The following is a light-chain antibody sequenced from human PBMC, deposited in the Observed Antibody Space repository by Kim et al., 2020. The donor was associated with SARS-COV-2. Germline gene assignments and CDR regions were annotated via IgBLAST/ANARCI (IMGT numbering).Light chain of an antibody. Sequence: VAPGERAPLSGRASQSVSSNLAWYKQKPGKAPRLLIYGASTGATGTPARFSGSGSGTEFALPISSLKSEDFEFYYGQQYNNWPRTFGQGTKVDIK. J-gene: IGKJ1*01. V-gene: IGKV3-15*01. CDR3: QQYNNWPRT. CDR2: GAS. CDR1: QSVSSN.